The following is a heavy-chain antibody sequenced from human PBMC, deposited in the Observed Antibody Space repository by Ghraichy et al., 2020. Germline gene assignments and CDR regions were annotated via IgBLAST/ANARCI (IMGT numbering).Heavy chain of an antibody. D-gene: IGHD3-3*01. CDR2: IKQDGSEK. V-gene: IGHV3-7*01. CDR1: GFTFSSSW. Sequence: LSLTCAASGFTFSSSWMSWVRQAPGKGLEWVANIKQDGSEKSYVDSVKGRFTISRDNAKSSLFLQMNSLRAEDTAVYYCARDPRPLRFLEWYYYMDVWGKGTTVTVS. J-gene: IGHJ6*03. CDR3: ARDPRPLRFLEWYYYMDV.